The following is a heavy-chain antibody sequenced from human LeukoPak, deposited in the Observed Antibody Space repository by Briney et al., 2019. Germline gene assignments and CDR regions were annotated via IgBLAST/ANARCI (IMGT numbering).Heavy chain of an antibody. D-gene: IGHD6-19*01. CDR3: ARHYSSGWYPFDY. V-gene: IGHV4-38-2*01. Sequence: SETLPLTCAVSGFSITSGYYWGWIRQPPGKGLEWIGSIYHSGDRNFNPSLKSRVSISVDTSNNQFSLELSSVTAADTAVYYCARHYSSGWYPFDYWGQGTLVTVSS. CDR1: GFSITSGYY. CDR2: IYHSGDR. J-gene: IGHJ4*02.